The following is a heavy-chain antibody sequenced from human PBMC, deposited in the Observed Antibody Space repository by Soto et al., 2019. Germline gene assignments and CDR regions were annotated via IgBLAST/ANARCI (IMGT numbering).Heavy chain of an antibody. J-gene: IGHJ4*02. CDR3: ARDSGYAEN. CDR1: GYTFTN. D-gene: IGHD5-12*01. V-gene: IGHV1-3*01. CDR2: INAGNGDT. Sequence: QVQLVQSGAEVKRPGASVKVSCKTSGYTFTNLHWVRQAPGQRLEWMGWINAGNGDTKYSQNFQGRVTITRDTSASTAYLELSSLRSEDTAVYYCARDSGYAENWGQGTLVTLSS.